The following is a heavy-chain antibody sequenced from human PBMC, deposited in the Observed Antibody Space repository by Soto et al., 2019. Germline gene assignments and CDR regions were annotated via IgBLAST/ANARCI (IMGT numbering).Heavy chain of an antibody. CDR2: ISSSGSTI. V-gene: IGHV3-11*01. CDR1: GFTFSDYY. J-gene: IGHJ6*02. Sequence: PVGSLRLSCAASGFTFSDYYMSWIRQAPGKGLEWVSYISSSGSTIYYADSVKGRFTISRDNAKNSLYLQMNRLRAEDTAVYYCARDYYGSGSYYTYYYYGMDVWGQGTTVTVSS. D-gene: IGHD3-10*01. CDR3: ARDYYGSGSYYTYYYYGMDV.